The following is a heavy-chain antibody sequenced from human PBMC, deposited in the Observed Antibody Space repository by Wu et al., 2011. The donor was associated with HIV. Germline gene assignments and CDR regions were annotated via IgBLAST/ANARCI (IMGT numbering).Heavy chain of an antibody. D-gene: IGHD1-26*01. V-gene: IGHV1-46*01. CDR3: AREEGGATPDFYYYYGMDV. Sequence: QVQLVQSGTEVKKPGASVRVSCEASGYTFIGYYIHWVRQAPGQGLEWMGVINPSTGSTNYVQKFQGRVTMTRDTSTSTVYMELRSLRSEDTAVYYCAREEGGATPDFYYYYGMDVWGQGTTVTVSS. CDR2: INPSTGST. J-gene: IGHJ6*02. CDR1: GYTFIGYY.